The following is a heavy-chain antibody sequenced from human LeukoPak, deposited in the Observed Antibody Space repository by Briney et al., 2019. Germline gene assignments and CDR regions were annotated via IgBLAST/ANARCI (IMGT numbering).Heavy chain of an antibody. CDR2: ISAYNLNT. D-gene: IGHD3-10*01. CDR1: GYTFTNYG. V-gene: IGHV1-18*01. CDR3: ARNEITMVRGVLGAFDI. J-gene: IGHJ3*02. Sequence: GTSVKVSCKASGYTFTNYGISWVRQAPGQGLEWMGWISAYNLNTNYAQKFQGRVTMTTDTSTGTAYMELRSLRSDDTAVYYCARNEITMVRGVLGAFDIWGQGTMVTVSS.